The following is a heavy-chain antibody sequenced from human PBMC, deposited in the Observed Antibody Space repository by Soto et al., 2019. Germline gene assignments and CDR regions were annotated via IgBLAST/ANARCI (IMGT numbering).Heavy chain of an antibody. J-gene: IGHJ4*02. CDR1: GAAMTSGDYS. Sequence: PSETLCVTCTVSGAAMTSGDYSWSWIRQPPGKGLEWLGYIYRTGNTHYRPSLKSRVSISQDRSKNQFSLELTSVTAADTAVYYCARGDYQYXIDYWGQGTLVTVSS. CDR3: ARGDYQYXIDY. CDR2: IYRTGNT. V-gene: IGHV4-30-2*01. D-gene: IGHD2-2*01.